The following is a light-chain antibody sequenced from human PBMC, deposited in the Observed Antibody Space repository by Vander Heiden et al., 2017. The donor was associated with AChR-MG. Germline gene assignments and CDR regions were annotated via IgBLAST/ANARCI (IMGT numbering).Light chain of an antibody. V-gene: IGKV2-28*01. CDR3: RQALRTPLT. CDR2: GGF. Sequence: VMTPSPLPLAVTPGEPASIPCRSSQGLLRSTGFNFVDWYLQKPGQSPQLLIYGGFNRASGVPDRFSGSGSGTDFTLKISRVETEDVGVYYCRQALRTPLTFGGGTRVEIK. CDR1: QGLLRSTGFNF. J-gene: IGKJ4*01.